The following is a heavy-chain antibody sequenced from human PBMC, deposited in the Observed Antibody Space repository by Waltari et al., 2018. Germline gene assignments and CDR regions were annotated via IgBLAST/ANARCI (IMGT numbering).Heavy chain of an antibody. CDR2: INSDGSDT. CDR3: ARVARKTYSSPVPGRDYYYGMDV. D-gene: IGHD3-22*01. V-gene: IGHV3-74*01. Sequence: EEQLVESGGGLIPPGESLRVSCAVSGLPFNKYWMNWVRQSPGRGLVWVARINSDGSDTSYADFVKGRFTISRDNAKNTVYLQMKSLRAEDTAVYFCARVARKTYSSPVPGRDYYYGMDVWGLGTTVTVSS. J-gene: IGHJ6*02. CDR1: GLPFNKYW.